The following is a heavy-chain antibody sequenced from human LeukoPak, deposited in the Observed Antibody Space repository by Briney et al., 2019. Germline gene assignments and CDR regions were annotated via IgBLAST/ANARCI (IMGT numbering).Heavy chain of an antibody. D-gene: IGHD6-13*01. V-gene: IGHV1-8*03. CDR3: ARGWNNKKAGTRRGYYYYYMDV. J-gene: IGHJ6*03. Sequence: GSVRVSCKASGYTFTSYDINWVRQAPGEGLEWMGWMNPNSGNTVYAQKLQGRVTITRNSSISTAYMELSSLRSEDTAVYYCARGWNNKKAGTRRGYYYYYMDVWGKGTTVTVSS. CDR2: MNPNSGNT. CDR1: GYTFTSYD.